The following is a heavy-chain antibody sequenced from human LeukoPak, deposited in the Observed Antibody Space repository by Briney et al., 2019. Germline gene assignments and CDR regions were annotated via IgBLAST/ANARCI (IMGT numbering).Heavy chain of an antibody. CDR2: ISSSSSHI. J-gene: IGHJ4*02. Sequence: GGSLRLSCAVSGFTLSSYSMNWVLQAPGKGLEWVSSISSSSSHIYYADSVKGRFTISRDNAKNSLYLQMNSLRAEDTAVYYCANTILTGAFWGQGTLVTVSS. CDR1: GFTLSSYS. D-gene: IGHD2-2*02. CDR3: ANTILTGAF. V-gene: IGHV3-21*01.